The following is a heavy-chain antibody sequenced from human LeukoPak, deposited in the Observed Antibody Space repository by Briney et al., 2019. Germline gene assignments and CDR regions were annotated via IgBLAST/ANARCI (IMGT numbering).Heavy chain of an antibody. Sequence: GGSLRLSCAASGFTFSSYWMSWVRQAPGKGLEWVANIKQDGSEKYYVDSVKGRSTISRDNAKNSLYLQMNSLRAEDTAVYYCARDGGYCTNGVCLDDYYYYGMDVWGQGTTVTVSS. CDR1: GFTFSSYW. CDR2: IKQDGSEK. CDR3: ARDGGYCTNGVCLDDYYYYGMDV. V-gene: IGHV3-7*01. J-gene: IGHJ6*02. D-gene: IGHD2-8*01.